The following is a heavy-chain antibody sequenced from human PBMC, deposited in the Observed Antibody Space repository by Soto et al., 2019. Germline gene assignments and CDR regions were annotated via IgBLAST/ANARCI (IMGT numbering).Heavy chain of an antibody. CDR3: ARDHSNDSGYSSSWVAFDFDY. D-gene: IGHD6-13*01. CDR2: ISYDGSNK. J-gene: IGHJ4*02. Sequence: GGSLRLSCAASGFTFSSYAMHWVRQAPGKGLEWVAVISYDGSNKYYADSVKGRFTISRDNSKNTLYLQMNSLRAEDTAVYYCARDHSNDSGYSSSWVAFDFDYWGQGTLVTVSS. CDR1: GFTFSSYA. V-gene: IGHV3-30-3*01.